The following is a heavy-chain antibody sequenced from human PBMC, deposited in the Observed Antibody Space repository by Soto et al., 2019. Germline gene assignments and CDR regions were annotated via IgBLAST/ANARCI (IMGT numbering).Heavy chain of an antibody. CDR2: VSHDGRNT. Sequence: VQLVESGGGVVQPGRSLRLSCAASGFTFSDYAMHWVRQAPGKGLEWVAVVSHDGRNTHYADSVKGRFTISRDSSKNTVSLEMTSLRAADTAVYYCAQVGRQWLVSSDFNYWGQGALVTVSS. CDR3: AQVGRQWLVSSDFNY. CDR1: GFTFSDYA. D-gene: IGHD6-19*01. J-gene: IGHJ4*02. V-gene: IGHV3-30*03.